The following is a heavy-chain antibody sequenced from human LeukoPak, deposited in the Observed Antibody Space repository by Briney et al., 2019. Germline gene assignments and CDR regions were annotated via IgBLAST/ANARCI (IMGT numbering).Heavy chain of an antibody. CDR2: IWYDGSNK. CDR1: GFTFSSYA. J-gene: IGHJ4*02. D-gene: IGHD2-21*02. Sequence: GGSLRLSCAASGFTFSSYAMSWVRQAPGKGLEWVAVIWYDGSNKYYADSVKGRFTISRDNSKNTLYLQMNSLRAEDTAVYYCARDGDGEIDYWGQGTLVTVSS. V-gene: IGHV3-33*08. CDR3: ARDGDGEIDY.